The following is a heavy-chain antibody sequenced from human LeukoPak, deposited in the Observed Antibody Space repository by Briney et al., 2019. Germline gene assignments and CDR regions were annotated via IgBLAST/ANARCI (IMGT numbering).Heavy chain of an antibody. CDR2: ISSSSSYI. J-gene: IGHJ3*02. D-gene: IGHD3-22*01. Sequence: GGSLRLSCAASGFTFSSYSMNWVRQAPGKGLEWVSSISSSSSYIYYADSVKGRFTISRDNAKNSLYLQMNSLRAEDTAVYYCASTGVVVITKDAFDIWGQGTMVTVSS. V-gene: IGHV3-21*01. CDR1: GFTFSSYS. CDR3: ASTGVVVITKDAFDI.